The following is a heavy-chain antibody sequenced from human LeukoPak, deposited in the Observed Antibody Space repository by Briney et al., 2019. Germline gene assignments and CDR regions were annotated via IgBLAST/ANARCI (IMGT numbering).Heavy chain of an antibody. CDR3: ASQLAARADY. CDR1: GFTVSRNY. V-gene: IGHV3-66*04. CDR2: IYSGGRT. J-gene: IGHJ4*02. Sequence: GGSLRLSCAASGFTVSRNYMSWVRQAPGKGLEWVSVIYSGGRTYYADSVKGRFTISRDNSKNTLYLQMNSLRAEDTAVYYCASQLAARADYWGQGTLVTVSS. D-gene: IGHD6-6*01.